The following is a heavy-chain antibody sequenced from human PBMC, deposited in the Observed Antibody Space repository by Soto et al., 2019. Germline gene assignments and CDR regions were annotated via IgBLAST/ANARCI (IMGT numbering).Heavy chain of an antibody. V-gene: IGHV4-34*01. CDR2: INHSGST. CDR1: GGSFSGYY. D-gene: IGHD3-10*01. CDR3: ARESQVRGVIITEYAFDI. J-gene: IGHJ3*02. Sequence: QVQLQQWGAGLLKPSETLSLTCAVYGGSFSGYYWSWIHQPPGKGLEWIGEINHSGSTNYNPSLKSRVTISVDTSKNQFSLKLSSVTAADTAVYYCARESQVRGVIITEYAFDIWGQGTMVTVSS.